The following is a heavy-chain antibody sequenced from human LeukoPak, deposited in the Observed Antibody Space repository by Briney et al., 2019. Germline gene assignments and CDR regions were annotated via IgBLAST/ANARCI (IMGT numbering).Heavy chain of an antibody. J-gene: IGHJ4*02. CDR2: INSDGSST. CDR1: GFTFSSYW. Sequence: PGGSLRLSCAASGFTFSSYWMHWVRQAPGKGLVWVSRINSDGSSTSYADSVKGRFTISRDNSKNTLYLQMNSLRAEDTAVYYCARGGPVGDYGDYGVLSYWGQGTLVTVSS. D-gene: IGHD4-17*01. CDR3: ARGGPVGDYGDYGVLSY. V-gene: IGHV3-74*01.